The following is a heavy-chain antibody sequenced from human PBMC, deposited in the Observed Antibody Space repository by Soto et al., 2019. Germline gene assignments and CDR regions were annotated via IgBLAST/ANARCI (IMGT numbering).Heavy chain of an antibody. CDR2: IIPIFGTA. Sequence: QVQLVQSGAEVKKPGSSVKVSCKTSGGTFSTYSIVWVRQAPGEGLEGMGGIIPIFGTANYAQKFQDRVTITADKATNTAFMELSSLKSEDTAMYYCASSSGNNYGVGTNYYFDYWGQGTLVTVSS. J-gene: IGHJ4*02. V-gene: IGHV1-69*06. D-gene: IGHD1-26*01. CDR1: GGTFSTYS. CDR3: ASSSGNNYGVGTNYYFDY.